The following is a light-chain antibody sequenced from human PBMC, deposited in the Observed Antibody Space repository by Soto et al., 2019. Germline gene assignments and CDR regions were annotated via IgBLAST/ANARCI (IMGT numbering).Light chain of an antibody. J-gene: IGKJ5*01. CDR3: QQYGPSLIT. CDR1: QSVSSY. Sequence: IVLTQSPATPSLSPGERATLSCRASQSVSSYLAWYQQKPGQAPRLLIYDASTRATGIPARFSGSGSGTDFTLTITSLEPEDFALYYCQQYGPSLITFGQGTRLEIK. V-gene: IGKV3-11*01. CDR2: DAS.